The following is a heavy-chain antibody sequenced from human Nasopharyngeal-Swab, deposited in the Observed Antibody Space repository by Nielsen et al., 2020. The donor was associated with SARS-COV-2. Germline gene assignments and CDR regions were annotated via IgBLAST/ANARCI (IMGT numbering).Heavy chain of an antibody. V-gene: IGHV1-3*01. J-gene: IGHJ4*02. CDR3: ARSTYYYDSSGYSFDY. CDR1: GYTFTSYA. CDR2: INAGNGNT. Sequence: ASVKVSCKASGYTFTSYAMHWVRQAPGQRLEWMGWINAGNGNTKYSQKFQGRVTITRDTSASTAYMELGSLRSEDTAVYYCARSTYYYDSSGYSFDYWGQGTLVTVSS. D-gene: IGHD3-22*01.